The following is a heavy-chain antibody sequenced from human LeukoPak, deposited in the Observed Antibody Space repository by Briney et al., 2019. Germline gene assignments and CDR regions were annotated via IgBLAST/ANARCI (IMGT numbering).Heavy chain of an antibody. Sequence: GGSLRLSCAASGFTFSSYAMSWVRQAPGKGLEWVSSISTSGGSTYYADSVRGRFTISRDNSKNTLYLQMNSLRAEDTAVYYCARDLGSYYGFWGQGTLVTVSS. J-gene: IGHJ4*02. CDR3: ARDLGSYYGF. CDR1: GFTFSSYA. V-gene: IGHV3-23*01. CDR2: ISTSGGST. D-gene: IGHD3-10*01.